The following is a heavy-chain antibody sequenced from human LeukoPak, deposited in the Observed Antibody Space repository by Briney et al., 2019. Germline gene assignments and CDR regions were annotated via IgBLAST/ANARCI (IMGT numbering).Heavy chain of an antibody. J-gene: IGHJ4*02. CDR3: ARDVGGGDTFDY. D-gene: IGHD4-17*01. CDR1: GFTFSLYT. V-gene: IGHV3-30*04. Sequence: GGSLRLSCAASGFTFSLYTMHWVRQAPGKGLARVAVISYDGSDKYYADSVKGRFTISRDNSKNTLFLQMNSLRAEDTAVYFCARDVGGGDTFDYWGQGTLVTVSS. CDR2: ISYDGSDK.